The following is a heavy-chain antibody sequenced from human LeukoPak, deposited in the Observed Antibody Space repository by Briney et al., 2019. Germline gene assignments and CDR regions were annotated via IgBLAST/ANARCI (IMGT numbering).Heavy chain of an antibody. J-gene: IGHJ4*02. CDR1: GYSISIGYY. CDR2: IYHSGST. V-gene: IGHV4-38-2*02. D-gene: IGHD5-12*01. CDR3: ARLSGYDWESSYDY. Sequence: PSETLSLTCTVSGYSISIGYYWGWIRQPPGKGLEWIGSIYHSGSTYYNPSLKSRVTLSVDKSKNQFSLKLSSVTAADTAVYYCARLSGYDWESSYDYWGQGTLVTVSS.